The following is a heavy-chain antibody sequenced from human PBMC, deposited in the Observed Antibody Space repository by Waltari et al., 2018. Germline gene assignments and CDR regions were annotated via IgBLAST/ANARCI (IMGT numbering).Heavy chain of an antibody. CDR1: GDTFHTYA. D-gene: IGHD6-13*01. Sequence: QVQVVQSGTEVKKPGSSVRVSCQVSGDTFHTYAISWVRQAPGQGLEWMGKIVPILRLTNFSQKFRDRVTLTATTSTTTAFMDLTDLTSEDTAVYYCALSPQQLLAFDFWGQGTMVTVSS. J-gene: IGHJ3*01. V-gene: IGHV1-69*04. CDR2: IVPILRLT. CDR3: ALSPQQLLAFDF.